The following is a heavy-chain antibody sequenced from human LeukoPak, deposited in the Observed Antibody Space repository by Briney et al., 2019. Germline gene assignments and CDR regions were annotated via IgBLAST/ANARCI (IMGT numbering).Heavy chain of an antibody. CDR1: GYSFTSYW. D-gene: IGHD2-2*01. CDR2: IYPGDSDT. J-gene: IGHJ4*02. Sequence: GESLKISRKGSGYSFTSYWIGWVRQMPGKGLEWMGIIYPGDSDTRYSPSFQGQVTISADKSISTAYLQWSSLKASDTAMYYCARRYCSSTSCTDLDYWGQGTLVTVSS. V-gene: IGHV5-51*01. CDR3: ARRYCSSTSCTDLDY.